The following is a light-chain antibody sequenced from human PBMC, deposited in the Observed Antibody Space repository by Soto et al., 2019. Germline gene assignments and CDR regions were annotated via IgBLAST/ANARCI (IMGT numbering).Light chain of an antibody. J-gene: IGKJ2*01. CDR1: QSISSY. CDR2: APY. CDR3: QQSYSTPMYT. Sequence: DIQMTQSPSSLSASVGDRVTITCRASQSISSYLNWYQQKPGKAPKLLIYAPYSLQSGVPSRFSGSGSGTDFTLTISRLQPDDFAPYYCQQSYSTPMYTFGQGTQLEIK. V-gene: IGKV1-39*01.